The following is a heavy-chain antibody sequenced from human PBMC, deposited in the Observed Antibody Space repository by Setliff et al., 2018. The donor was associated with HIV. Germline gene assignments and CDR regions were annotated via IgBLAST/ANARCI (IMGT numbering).Heavy chain of an antibody. CDR3: ARASVGVTGLYAFDI. D-gene: IGHD1-26*01. CDR1: GGSISSYY. CDR2: MYTTGST. Sequence: SETLSLTCTVSGGSISSYYWTWIRQPAGKGLDWIGHMYTTGSTNYNASLKSRVTMSVETSKNQFSLSLRSVTAADTAFYYCARASVGVTGLYAFDIWGQGTMVTVSS. V-gene: IGHV4-4*07. J-gene: IGHJ3*02.